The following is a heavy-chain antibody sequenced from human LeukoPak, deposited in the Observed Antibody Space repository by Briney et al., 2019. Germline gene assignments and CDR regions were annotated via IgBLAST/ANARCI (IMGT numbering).Heavy chain of an antibody. CDR1: GYTFSKYD. Sequence: ASVTVSCKTSGYTFSKYDVNWVRQATGQGRDGMGWMKPNSGQTGYAQRLQSRIIMTRNTSISTAYMQLNSLTSEDTGKYYCARGAPERTYSNFWAQGPRVTVSS. CDR3: ARGAPERTYSNF. CDR2: MKPNSGQT. J-gene: IGHJ4*02. V-gene: IGHV1-8*01. D-gene: IGHD4-11*01.